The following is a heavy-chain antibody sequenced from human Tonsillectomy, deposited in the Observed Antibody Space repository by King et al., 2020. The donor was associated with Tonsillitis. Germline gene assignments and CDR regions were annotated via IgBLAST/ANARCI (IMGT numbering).Heavy chain of an antibody. J-gene: IGHJ4*02. CDR1: GGSISSYY. CDR2: IYYSGST. Sequence: QLQESGPGLVKPSETLSLTCTVSGGSISSYYWSWIRQPPGKELEWIGYIYYSGSTTSNPSPKSPVTISVDTSKNQFSLKLSSVTAADTAVYYCARRMGATWGQGTLVTVSS. D-gene: IGHD1-26*01. CDR3: ARRMGAT. V-gene: IGHV4-59*01.